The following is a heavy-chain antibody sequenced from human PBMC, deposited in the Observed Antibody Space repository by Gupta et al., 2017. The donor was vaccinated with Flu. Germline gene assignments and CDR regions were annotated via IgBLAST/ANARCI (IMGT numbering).Heavy chain of an antibody. D-gene: IGHD3-10*01. Sequence: QVQLVESGGGVVQPGRSLRLSRAASGFPFNSYGMHWVRQAPGKGLEWVAVISYDGRIKHYAASVKGRFTISRDISKSTLDLQMNSLRTEDTAVYYCAKDLEASFNYFYYMDVWGKGTTVTVSS. J-gene: IGHJ6*03. CDR3: AKDLEASFNYFYYMDV. V-gene: IGHV3-30*18. CDR2: ISYDGRIK. CDR1: GFPFNSYG.